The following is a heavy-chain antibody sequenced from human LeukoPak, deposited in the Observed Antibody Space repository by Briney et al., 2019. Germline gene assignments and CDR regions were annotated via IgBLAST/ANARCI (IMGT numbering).Heavy chain of an antibody. J-gene: IGHJ4*02. V-gene: IGHV3-23*01. CDR1: GFTFSSYA. CDR3: VPIVVVVAE. Sequence: GGSLRLSCAASGFTFSSYAMSWVRQAPGRGLEWVSAISGSGGSTYYADSVKGRFTISRDNSKNTLYLQMSSLRAEDTAVYYCVPIVVVVAEWGQGTLVTVSS. CDR2: ISGSGGST. D-gene: IGHD2-15*01.